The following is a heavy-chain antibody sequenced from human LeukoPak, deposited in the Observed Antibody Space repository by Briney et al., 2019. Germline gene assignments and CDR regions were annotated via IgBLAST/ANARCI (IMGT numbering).Heavy chain of an antibody. CDR1: RFTFSSYV. Sequence: PGGSLRLSCAASRFTFSSYVMGWVRQAPGKGLKWVSSISGSGDSTHYADSVKGRFTISRDNSKNTLYLQMNSLTAEDTAVYYCAKGKYSSGYPYYFDYWGQGALVTVSS. D-gene: IGHD3-22*01. J-gene: IGHJ4*02. CDR3: AKGKYSSGYPYYFDY. CDR2: ISGSGDST. V-gene: IGHV3-23*01.